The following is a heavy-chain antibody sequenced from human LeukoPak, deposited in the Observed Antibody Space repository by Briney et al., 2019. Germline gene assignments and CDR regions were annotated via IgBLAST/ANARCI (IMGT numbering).Heavy chain of an antibody. V-gene: IGHV3-7*01. J-gene: IGHJ4*02. Sequence: PGGSLRLSCAAPGFTFSSNCMSWVRQAPGKGLEWVANIKQDGSEKYYVDSVKGRFTISRDNAKNSLHLQMNSLRAEDTAVYYCARRLDVWGSYRYYFDYWGQGTLVTVSS. CDR2: IKQDGSEK. CDR3: ARRLDVWGSYRYYFDY. D-gene: IGHD3-16*02. CDR1: GFTFSSNC.